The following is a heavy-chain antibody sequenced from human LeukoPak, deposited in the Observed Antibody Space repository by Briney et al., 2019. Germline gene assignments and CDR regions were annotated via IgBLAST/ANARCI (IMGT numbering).Heavy chain of an antibody. J-gene: IGHJ4*02. D-gene: IGHD3-22*01. CDR3: ARAYDSSGYYLFRPFDY. Sequence: GESLKISCKGSGYSFTSYWIGWVRQMPGKGLEWMGIVYPGDSDTRYSPSFQGQVTISADKSISTAYLQWSSLKASDTAMYYCARAYDSSGYYLFRPFDYWGQGTLVTVSS. CDR1: GYSFTSYW. CDR2: VYPGDSDT. V-gene: IGHV5-51*01.